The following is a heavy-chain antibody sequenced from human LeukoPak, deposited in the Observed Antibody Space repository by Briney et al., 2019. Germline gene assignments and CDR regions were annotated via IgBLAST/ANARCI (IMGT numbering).Heavy chain of an antibody. Sequence: GGSLRLSCAASGFTFSSYGMHWVRQAPGKGLEWVAFIRYDGSNKYYADSVKGRFTISRDNSKNTLYLQMNSLRAGDTAVYYCAKDPLRYCGGDCYPRYFDYWGQGTLVTVSS. D-gene: IGHD2-21*02. J-gene: IGHJ4*02. CDR1: GFTFSSYG. V-gene: IGHV3-30*02. CDR3: AKDPLRYCGGDCYPRYFDY. CDR2: IRYDGSNK.